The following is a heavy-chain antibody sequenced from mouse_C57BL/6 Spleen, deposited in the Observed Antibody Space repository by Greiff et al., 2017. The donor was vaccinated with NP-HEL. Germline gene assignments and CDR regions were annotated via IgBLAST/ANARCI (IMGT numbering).Heavy chain of an antibody. Sequence: QVQLKQSGPGLVQPSQSLSITCTVSGFSLTSYGVHWVRQSPGKGLEWLGVIWSGGSTDYNAAFISRLSISKDNSKSQVFFKMNSLKADDTAIYYCARVGDDYDYAMDYWGQGTSVTVSS. D-gene: IGHD2-4*01. J-gene: IGHJ4*01. CDR3: ARVGDDYDYAMDY. V-gene: IGHV2-2*01. CDR1: GFSLTSYG. CDR2: IWSGGST.